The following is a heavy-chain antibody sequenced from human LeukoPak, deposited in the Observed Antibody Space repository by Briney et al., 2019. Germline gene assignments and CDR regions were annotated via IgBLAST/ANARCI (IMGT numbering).Heavy chain of an antibody. D-gene: IGHD3-22*01. Sequence: PGGSLRLSCAASGFTFSSYAMSWVRQAPGKGLEWVSAISGSGGSTYYADSVKGRFTISRDNSKNTLYLQMDSLRAEDTAVYYCAKDPVVVVIISSFHAFDIWGQGTMVTVSS. CDR3: AKDPVVVVIISSFHAFDI. CDR2: ISGSGGST. CDR1: GFTFSSYA. V-gene: IGHV3-23*01. J-gene: IGHJ3*02.